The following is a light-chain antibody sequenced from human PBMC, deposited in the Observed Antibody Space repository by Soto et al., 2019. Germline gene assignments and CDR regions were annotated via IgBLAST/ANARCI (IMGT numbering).Light chain of an antibody. Sequence: EIVLTQSPGTLSLSPGDRATLSCRASQPVSSSYLAWYQQRRGQAPRLLIYGASSRPPGIPDRFSGSGSGTDFTLTISRLEPEDFAVYYCQQCSISTWPFGQGTTVEIK. CDR1: QPVSSSY. V-gene: IGKV3-20*01. J-gene: IGKJ1*01. CDR3: QQCSISTWP. CDR2: GAS.